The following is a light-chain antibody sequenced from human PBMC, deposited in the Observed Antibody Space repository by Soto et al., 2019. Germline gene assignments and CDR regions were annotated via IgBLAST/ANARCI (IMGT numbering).Light chain of an antibody. J-gene: IGLJ1*01. CDR3: VSWDDSLSGLV. CDR1: SANIGNNY. Sequence: QSVLTQPPSASGTPGQRVTISCSGRSANIGNNYVCWYQQLPGTAPKLLIYSNNQRHSGVPDRFSGSKSGTSASLAISGLRSEDEADYYCVSWDDSLSGLVFGTGTKLTVL. CDR2: SNN. V-gene: IGLV1-47*02.